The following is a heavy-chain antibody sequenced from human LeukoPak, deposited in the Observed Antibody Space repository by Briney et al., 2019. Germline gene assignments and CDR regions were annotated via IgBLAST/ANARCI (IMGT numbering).Heavy chain of an antibody. Sequence: SETLSLTCTVSGGSISSSSYYWGWIRQPPGKGLEWIGSIYYSGSTYYNPSLKSRVTISVDTSKNQFSLKLSSVTAADTAVYYCVSSELWTFDFDYWGQGTLVTVSS. D-gene: IGHD3-16*01. CDR1: GGSISSSSYY. CDR3: VSSELWTFDFDY. J-gene: IGHJ4*02. V-gene: IGHV4-39*07. CDR2: IYYSGST.